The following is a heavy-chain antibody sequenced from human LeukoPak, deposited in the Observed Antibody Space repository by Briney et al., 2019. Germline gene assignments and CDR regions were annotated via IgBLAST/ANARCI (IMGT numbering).Heavy chain of an antibody. D-gene: IGHD3-10*01. CDR1: GFTFSSYG. J-gene: IGHJ5*02. CDR3: ARDLVLVRGENWFDP. V-gene: IGHV3-48*04. CDR2: ISSSGSTI. Sequence: PGGSLRLSCAASGFTFSSYGMHWVRQAPGKGLEWVSYISSSGSTIYYADSVKGRFTISRDNAKNSLYLQMNSLRADDTAVYYCARDLVLVRGENWFDPWGQGTLVTVSS.